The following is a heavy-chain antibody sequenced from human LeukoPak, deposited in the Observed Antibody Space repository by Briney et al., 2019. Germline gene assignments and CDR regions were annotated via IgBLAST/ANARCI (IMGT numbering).Heavy chain of an antibody. Sequence: SETLSLTCTVSGGCISSYYWSWIRQPAGKGLEWIERIYTSGSTNYNPSLKSRVTMSVDTSKNQFSLKLSSVTAADTAVYYCARDDDILTGYSESYWYFDLWGRGTLVTVSS. CDR2: IYTSGST. D-gene: IGHD3-9*01. CDR1: GGCISSYY. J-gene: IGHJ2*01. CDR3: ARDDDILTGYSESYWYFDL. V-gene: IGHV4-4*07.